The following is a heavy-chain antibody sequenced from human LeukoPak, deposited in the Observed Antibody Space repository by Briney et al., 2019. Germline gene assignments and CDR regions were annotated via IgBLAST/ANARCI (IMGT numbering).Heavy chain of an antibody. CDR2: ISYDGSNK. J-gene: IGHJ4*02. V-gene: IGHV3-30*03. CDR1: GFTFSSYG. D-gene: IGHD2-15*01. CDR3: ARDCSGGSCYSGIDY. Sequence: GRSLRLSCAASGFTFSSYGMHWVRQAPGKGLEWVAVISYDGSNKYYADSVKGRFTISRDNSKNTLYLQMNSLRAEDTAVYYCARDCSGGSCYSGIDYWGQGALVTVSS.